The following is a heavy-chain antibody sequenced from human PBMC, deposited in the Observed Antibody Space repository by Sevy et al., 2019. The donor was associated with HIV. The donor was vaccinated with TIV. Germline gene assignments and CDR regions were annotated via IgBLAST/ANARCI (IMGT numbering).Heavy chain of an antibody. V-gene: IGHV3-21*04. J-gene: IGHJ4*02. D-gene: IGHD3-3*01. CDR1: GFTFRTYS. CDR2: ISDDSRYI. CDR3: ARDFTIFGVVSGIDY. Sequence: GGSLRLSCAASGFTFRTYSMNWVRQAPGKGLEWLSSISDDSRYIYYSDSVKGRFTISIANAKDLFFLQMNNLRVEDTAIYYCARDFTIFGVVSGIDYWGQGNLVTVSS.